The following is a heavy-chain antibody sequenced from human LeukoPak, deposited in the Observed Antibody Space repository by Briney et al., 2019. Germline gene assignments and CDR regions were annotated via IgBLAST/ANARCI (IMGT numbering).Heavy chain of an antibody. J-gene: IGHJ4*02. CDR1: GFTFSALP. Sequence: GGSLRLSCSASGFTFSALPMHWVRQAPGKGLEYVSGSSSNGGSTYYADSAKGRFIISRDNSKNRLYLQMSSLRPEDTAVYYCVNQISGWVYWGQGTLVTVSS. D-gene: IGHD6-19*01. CDR2: SSSNGGST. V-gene: IGHV3-64D*06. CDR3: VNQISGWVY.